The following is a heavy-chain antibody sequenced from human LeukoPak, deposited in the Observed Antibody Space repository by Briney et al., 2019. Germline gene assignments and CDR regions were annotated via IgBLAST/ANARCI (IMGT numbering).Heavy chain of an antibody. D-gene: IGHD3-16*01. J-gene: IGHJ4*02. CDR2: IKHDGREK. V-gene: IGHV3-7*01. CDR3: AYTNNFHL. Sequence: GGSLRLSCVAPGLTFSGQWLNWVPQAPGKGLEWVANIKHDGREKYYVDSVKSRFTNSSDGPQNALSLHINTGRAEHTDVYYCAYTNNFHLWRQGALV. CDR1: GLTFSGQW.